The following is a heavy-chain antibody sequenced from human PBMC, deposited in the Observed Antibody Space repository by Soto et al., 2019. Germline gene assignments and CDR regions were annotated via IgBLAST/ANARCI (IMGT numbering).Heavy chain of an antibody. J-gene: IGHJ3*01. D-gene: IGHD3-10*01. CDR2: TSGSGTKR. CDR3: AKDSGLPRFGTLIHALDL. CDR1: GFTFSTYA. V-gene: IGHV3-23*01. Sequence: EVQLLESGGDLVQPGGSLRLSCVASGFTFSTYAMSWVRQAPGKGLEWVTATSGSGTKRYYADHVKGRFTISRDHAKNTVFLQMNSLRVEDTAVYYCAKDSGLPRFGTLIHALDLWGQGTMVTVSS.